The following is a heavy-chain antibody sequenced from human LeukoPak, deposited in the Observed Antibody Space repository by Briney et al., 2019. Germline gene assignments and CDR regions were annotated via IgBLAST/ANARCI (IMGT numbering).Heavy chain of an antibody. J-gene: IGHJ6*03. V-gene: IGHV4-34*01. D-gene: IGHD3-3*01. CDR1: GGSFSGYY. CDR3: ASLGRGNYDFWSGSSPSRYYYMDV. Sequence: SETLSLTCAVYGGSFSGYYWSWIRQPPGKGLEWIGEINHSGSTNYNPSLKSRVTISVDTSKNQFSLKLSSVTAADTAVYYCASLGRGNYDFWSGSSPSRYYYMDVWGKGTTVTVSS. CDR2: INHSGST.